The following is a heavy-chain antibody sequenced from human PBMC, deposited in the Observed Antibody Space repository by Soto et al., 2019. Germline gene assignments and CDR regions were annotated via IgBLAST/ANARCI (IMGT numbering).Heavy chain of an antibody. D-gene: IGHD1-7*01. CDR3: AREYNWNYPCDS. V-gene: IGHV3-74*01. CDR2: IDSDGSTT. CDR1: GFTFSSYW. Sequence: EVQLVESGGGLVPPGGSVRLSCAASGFTFSSYWMHWVRQAPGKGLVWVSRIDSDGSTTNYADSVKGRFTISRDNAKNTLYLQMNSLGAEDTAVYFCAREYNWNYPCDSWGQGTLVTVSS. J-gene: IGHJ4*02.